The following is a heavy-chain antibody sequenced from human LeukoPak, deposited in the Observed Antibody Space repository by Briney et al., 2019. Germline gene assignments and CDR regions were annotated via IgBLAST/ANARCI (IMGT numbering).Heavy chain of an antibody. Sequence: GGSLRLSCAASGFTFSSYGMHWVRQAPGKGLEWVAFIRYDGSNKYYADSVKGRFTISRDNSKNTLYLQMNSLRAEDTAVYYCAKGNYYDSSGLLDYWGQGTLVTVSS. V-gene: IGHV3-30*02. D-gene: IGHD3-22*01. CDR2: IRYDGSNK. J-gene: IGHJ4*02. CDR3: AKGNYYDSSGLLDY. CDR1: GFTFSSYG.